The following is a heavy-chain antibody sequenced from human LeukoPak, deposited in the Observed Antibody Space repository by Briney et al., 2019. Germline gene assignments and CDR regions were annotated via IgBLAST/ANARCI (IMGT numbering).Heavy chain of an antibody. CDR2: INHSGST. CDR1: GGSIKNYY. J-gene: IGHJ4*02. V-gene: IGHV4-34*01. Sequence: PSETLSLTCTVYGGSIKNYYWSWIRQPPGKGLEWIGEINHSGSTNYNPSLKSRVTISVDTSKNQFSLKLSSVTAADTAVYYCASRYPFDYWGQGTLVTVSS. D-gene: IGHD1-1*01. CDR3: ASRYPFDY.